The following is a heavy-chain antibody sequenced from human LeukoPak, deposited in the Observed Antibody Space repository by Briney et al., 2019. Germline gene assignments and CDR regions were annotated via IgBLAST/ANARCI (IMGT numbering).Heavy chain of an antibody. CDR2: INPNSGGT. D-gene: IGHD3-10*01. CDR1: GYTFTGYY. J-gene: IGHJ4*02. CDR3: ARAKEYYYGSGRY. V-gene: IGHV1-2*02. Sequence: ASVKVSCKASGYTFTGYYMHWVRQAPGQGLEWMGWINPNSGGTNYAQKFQGRVTMTRDTPISTAYMELSRLRSDDTAVYYCARAKEYYYGSGRYWGQGTLVTVSS.